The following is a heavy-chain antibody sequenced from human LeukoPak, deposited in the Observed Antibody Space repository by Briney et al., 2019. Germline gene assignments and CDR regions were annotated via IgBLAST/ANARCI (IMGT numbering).Heavy chain of an antibody. J-gene: IGHJ4*02. Sequence: GGSLRLSCAASEFAFRRYAMSWVRQAPGKGLEWVSGISDSGISTYYADSVKGRFTISRDNSRNTLYLQMNSLRAEDTAVYYCARDLHCGGDCYPLTYWGQGTMVTVSS. D-gene: IGHD2-21*01. V-gene: IGHV3-23*01. CDR1: EFAFRRYA. CDR2: ISDSGIST. CDR3: ARDLHCGGDCYPLTY.